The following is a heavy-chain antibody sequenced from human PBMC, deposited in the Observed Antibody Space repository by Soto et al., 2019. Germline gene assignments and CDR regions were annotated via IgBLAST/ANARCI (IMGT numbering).Heavy chain of an antibody. CDR1: GFTVSSNY. Sequence: PGGSLRLSCAASGFTVSSNYMSWGRQAPGKGLEWVSVIYSGGSTYYADSVKGRFTISRDTSENTLHLQMDSLRAEDTAVYYCARGKVGATFDPWGQGTLVTVSS. D-gene: IGHD1-26*01. J-gene: IGHJ5*02. CDR3: ARGKVGATFDP. CDR2: IYSGGST. V-gene: IGHV3-66*01.